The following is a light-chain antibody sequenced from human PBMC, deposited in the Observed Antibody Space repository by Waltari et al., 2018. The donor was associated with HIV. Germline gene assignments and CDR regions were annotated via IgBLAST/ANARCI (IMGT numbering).Light chain of an antibody. Sequence: SYELTQPPSVSVSPGQTATLTCSGDALPTQFAYWYQQKPGQAPSLVLYKDSGRPSGIPDRFSGSNSGTTVTLIISGVQAEDEADYYCESADSTGNYWAFGGGTKLTVL. V-gene: IGLV3-25*03. J-gene: IGLJ2*01. CDR2: KDS. CDR3: ESADSTGNYWA. CDR1: ALPTQF.